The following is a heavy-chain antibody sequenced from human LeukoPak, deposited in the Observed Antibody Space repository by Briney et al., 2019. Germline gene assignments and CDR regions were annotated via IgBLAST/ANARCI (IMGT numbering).Heavy chain of an antibody. CDR1: GFSLSTSGVG. V-gene: IGHV2-5*01. CDR3: VHDRPGREGFLH. CDR2: IYWNDEK. D-gene: IGHD1-26*01. J-gene: IGHJ1*01. Sequence: KESGPTLVKPTQTLTLTCTFSGFSLSTSGVGVGWIRQPPGKALEWLALIYWNDEKRYSPSLKNRLTVTKDTSKNQVVLTMTNMDPVDTATYYCVHDRPGREGFLHWGQGTLVTVSS.